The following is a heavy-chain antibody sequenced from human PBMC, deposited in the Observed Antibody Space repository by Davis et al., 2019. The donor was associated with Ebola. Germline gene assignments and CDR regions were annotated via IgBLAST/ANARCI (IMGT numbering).Heavy chain of an antibody. CDR1: GFTFSGSA. D-gene: IGHD2-2*01. Sequence: GESLKISCAASGFTFSGSAMHWVRQASGKGLEWVGRIRSKANSYATAYAASVKGRFTISRDDSKNTAYLQMNSLKTEDTAVYYCTRQQLLLSVDYYGMDVWGQGTTVTVS. CDR3: TRQQLLLSVDYYGMDV. CDR2: IRSKANSYAT. V-gene: IGHV3-73*01. J-gene: IGHJ6*02.